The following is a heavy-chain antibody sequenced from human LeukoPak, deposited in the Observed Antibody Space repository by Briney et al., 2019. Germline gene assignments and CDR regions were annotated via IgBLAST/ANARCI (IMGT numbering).Heavy chain of an antibody. V-gene: IGHV1-3*01. D-gene: IGHD5-12*01. J-gene: IGHJ4*02. CDR2: VSAANNP. CDR3: AMSVEIAPVPSFDY. CDR1: GYIFTPHH. Sequence: ASVKVSCKPSGYIFTPHHIHWMRQAPGQGLELLGWVSAANNPEYSQKFQGRVVITRDASATTSYLELNSLRSEDTAVYYCAMSVEIAPVPSFDYWGQGTLVTVSS.